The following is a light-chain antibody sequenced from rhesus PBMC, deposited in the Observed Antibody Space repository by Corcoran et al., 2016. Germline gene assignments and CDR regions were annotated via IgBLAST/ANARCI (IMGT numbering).Light chain of an antibody. V-gene: IGKV3-42*01. CDR1: HIVSSS. CDR3: QQDYSWPLT. CDR2: GAS. Sequence: EIVMTQSPATLSLSPGERATLSCRASHIVSSSLAWYQQTPVQAPKLLIYGASSRATGNPDRFSGSGSGTEFTLTVSRLWPEDVGVYYCQQDYSWPLTFGGGTKVELK. J-gene: IGKJ4*01.